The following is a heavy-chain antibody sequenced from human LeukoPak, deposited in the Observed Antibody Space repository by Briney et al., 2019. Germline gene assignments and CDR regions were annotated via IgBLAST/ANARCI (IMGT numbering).Heavy chain of an antibody. J-gene: IGHJ6*03. D-gene: IGHD3-22*01. V-gene: IGHV4-59*01. CDR3: ARSSEGRYYYDSSGFSYYYYYMDV. CDR2: IYYSGST. CDR1: GGSISTFY. Sequence: SETLSLTCTVSGGSISTFYWSWIRQPPGKGLECIGYIYYSGSTNYNPSLKSRVTISVDTSKNQFSLKLSSVTAADTAVYYCARSSEGRYYYDSSGFSYYYYYMDVWGKGTTVTISS.